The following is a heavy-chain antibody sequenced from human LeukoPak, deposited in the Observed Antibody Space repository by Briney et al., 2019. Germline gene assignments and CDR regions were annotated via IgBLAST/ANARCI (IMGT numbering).Heavy chain of an antibody. CDR2: IDPSDSDT. V-gene: IGHV5-10-1*01. D-gene: IGHD3-10*01. CDR1: GCSFTSYW. J-gene: IGHJ5*02. Sequence: GESLKISCKASGCSFTSYWISWVRQMPGEGLEWMGRIDPSDSDTNYSPSFQGHVTMSADKSISTAYLQWSSLKASDTAMYFCARRVNWRSGQSWFDPWGQGTLVTVSS. CDR3: ARRVNWRSGQSWFDP.